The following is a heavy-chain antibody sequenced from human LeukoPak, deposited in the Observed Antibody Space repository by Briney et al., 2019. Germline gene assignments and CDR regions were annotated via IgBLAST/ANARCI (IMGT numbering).Heavy chain of an antibody. CDR2: ISGSSSTI. D-gene: IGHD3-22*01. CDR1: GFTFSSYS. J-gene: IGHJ4*02. V-gene: IGHV3-48*01. CDR3: ARGSAYYDSSGQVPFDY. Sequence: GGSLRLSCAASGFTFSSYSMNWVRQAPGKGLEWGSYISGSSSTIYYADSVKGRFTISRDNGKNTLYLQMNSLRAEDTAVYYCARGSAYYDSSGQVPFDYWGQGTLVTVSS.